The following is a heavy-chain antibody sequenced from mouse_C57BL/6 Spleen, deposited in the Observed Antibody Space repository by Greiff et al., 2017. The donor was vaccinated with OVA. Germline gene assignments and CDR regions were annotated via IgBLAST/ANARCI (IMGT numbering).Heavy chain of an antibody. V-gene: IGHV6-3*01. CDR3: AGESSSFAY. CDR2: IRLKSDNYAT. J-gene: IGHJ3*01. Sequence: EVKVEESGGGLVQPGGSMKLSCVASGFTFSNYWMNWVRQSPEKGLEWVAQIRLKSDNYATHYAESVKGRFTISRDDSKSSVYLQMNNLRAEDTGIYYCAGESSSFAYWGQGTLVTVSA. CDR1: GFTFSNYW. D-gene: IGHD1-1*01.